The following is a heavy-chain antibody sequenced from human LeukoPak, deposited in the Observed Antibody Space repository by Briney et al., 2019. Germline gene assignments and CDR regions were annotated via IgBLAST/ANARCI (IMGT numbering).Heavy chain of an antibody. Sequence: GGSLRLSCAASGFTFSSYAMTWVRQAPGKGLEWVSAISGSGDSTYYADSVKGRFTTSRDNSKNTLYLQMNSLRAEDTAVYYCAREAAYCSSTSCPYFDYWGQGTLVTVSS. CDR3: AREAAYCSSTSCPYFDY. CDR1: GFTFSSYA. J-gene: IGHJ4*02. CDR2: ISGSGDST. V-gene: IGHV3-23*01. D-gene: IGHD2-2*01.